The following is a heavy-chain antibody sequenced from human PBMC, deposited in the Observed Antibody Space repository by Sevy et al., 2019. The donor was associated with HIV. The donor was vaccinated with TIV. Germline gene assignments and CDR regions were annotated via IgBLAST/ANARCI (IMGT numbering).Heavy chain of an antibody. CDR3: ARSQNVDSAPFDS. CDR1: GGSISRDDYY. Sequence: SETLSLTCTVSGGSISRDDYYWSWIRQPPGKGLEWIGCFFCNDNMYYNPSLKSRVTISVDMSRNKVYLNLRSVTAADTAVYFCARSQNVDSAPFDSWGQGALVTVSS. D-gene: IGHD5-18*01. CDR2: FFCNDNM. J-gene: IGHJ5*01. V-gene: IGHV4-30-4*01.